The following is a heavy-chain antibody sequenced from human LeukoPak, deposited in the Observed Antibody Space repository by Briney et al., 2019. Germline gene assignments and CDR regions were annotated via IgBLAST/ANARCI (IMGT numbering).Heavy chain of an antibody. Sequence: SETLSLTCTVSGGSISSSSYYWGWIRQPPGKGLEWIGSIYYSGSTYYNPSLKSRVTISVDTSKNQFSLKLSSVTAADTAVYHCARHLLDSGSLFDYWGQGTLVTVSS. CDR2: IYYSGST. D-gene: IGHD1-26*01. V-gene: IGHV4-39*01. J-gene: IGHJ4*02. CDR3: ARHLLDSGSLFDY. CDR1: GGSISSSSYY.